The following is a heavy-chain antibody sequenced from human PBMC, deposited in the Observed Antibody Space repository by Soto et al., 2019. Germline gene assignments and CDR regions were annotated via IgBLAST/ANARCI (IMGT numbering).Heavy chain of an antibody. J-gene: IGHJ4*02. CDR2: INHSGST. CDR3: ARGQLHVYSNYYFDY. Sequence: SETLPLTCAVYGGSFSGYYWSWIRQPAGKGLEWIGKINHSGSTNYNPSLKSRVTISVDTSKNQFSLKLSSVTAADTAVYYCARGQLHVYSNYYFDYWGQGTLVTVSS. CDR1: GGSFSGYY. V-gene: IGHV4-34*01. D-gene: IGHD4-4*01.